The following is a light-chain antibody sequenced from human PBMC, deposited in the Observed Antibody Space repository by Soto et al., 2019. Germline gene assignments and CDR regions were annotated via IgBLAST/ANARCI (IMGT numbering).Light chain of an antibody. CDR2: DAS. V-gene: IGKV3-11*01. Sequence: ELVLTQSPATLSLSPGERATLSCRASQSVSYSLAWYQQKPGQAPRLLIYDASNRATSIPARLSGSGSGTDFTLTISSLEPEDFAVYYRQQRNNWEWTVGQGTKVEIK. CDR1: QSVSYS. CDR3: QQRNNWEWT. J-gene: IGKJ1*01.